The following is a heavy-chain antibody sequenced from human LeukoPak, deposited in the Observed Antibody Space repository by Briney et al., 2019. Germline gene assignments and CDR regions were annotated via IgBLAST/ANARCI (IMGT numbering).Heavy chain of an antibody. CDR3: AKLGNFASGSYSD. CDR2: ISDSAGPT. CDR1: GFAFSSFG. Sequence: GGSLRLSCAASGFAFSSFGMSWVRQAPEKGLEWVSTISDSAGPTYYADSVKGRFTISRDNSKNTLYLHMNSLRAEDTAVYYCAKLGNFASGSYSDWGQGTLVTVSS. V-gene: IGHV3-23*01. J-gene: IGHJ4*02. D-gene: IGHD3-10*01.